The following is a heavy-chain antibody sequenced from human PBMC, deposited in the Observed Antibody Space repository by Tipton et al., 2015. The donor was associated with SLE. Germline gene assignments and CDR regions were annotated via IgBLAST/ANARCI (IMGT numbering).Heavy chain of an antibody. Sequence: TLSLTCAVYGGSFSGYYWSWIRQPPGKGLEWIGEINHSGSTNYNPSLKSRVTISVDTSKNQFSLKLSSVTAADTAVYYCARTAWEQQLPPDDYWGQGTLVTVSS. J-gene: IGHJ4*02. V-gene: IGHV4-34*01. CDR1: GGSFSGYY. CDR2: INHSGST. D-gene: IGHD6-13*01. CDR3: ARTAWEQQLPPDDY.